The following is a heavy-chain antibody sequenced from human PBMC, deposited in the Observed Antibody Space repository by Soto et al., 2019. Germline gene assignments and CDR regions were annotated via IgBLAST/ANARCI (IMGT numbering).Heavy chain of an antibody. CDR1: GFTFSSYA. V-gene: IGHV3-21*01. Sequence: EVQLVESGGGLVKPGGSLRLSCAASGFTFSSYAMNWVRQAPGKGLEWGSSISSSSTYIYYADSVKGRFNISRDNAKNSMYMQMSSLRDEDTAVYYCARPLHYYDGSGYSAYWGQGTLVTGSS. CDR2: ISSSSTYI. CDR3: ARPLHYYDGSGYSAY. D-gene: IGHD3-22*01. J-gene: IGHJ4*02.